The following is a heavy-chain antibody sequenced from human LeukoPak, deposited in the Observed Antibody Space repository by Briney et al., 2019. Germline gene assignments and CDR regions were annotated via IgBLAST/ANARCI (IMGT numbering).Heavy chain of an antibody. J-gene: IGHJ4*02. CDR2: IYYSGST. D-gene: IGHD2-15*01. Sequence: SQTLSLTCTVSGGSIRSGDYYWSWIRQQPGKGLEWTGYIYYSGSTYYNPSLKSRVTISLDTSKNQFSLRLSSVTAADTAVYFCARGYCSGRSCYMWYSDYWGQGTLVTVSS. V-gene: IGHV4-31*03. CDR1: GGSIRSGDYY. CDR3: ARGYCSGRSCYMWYSDY.